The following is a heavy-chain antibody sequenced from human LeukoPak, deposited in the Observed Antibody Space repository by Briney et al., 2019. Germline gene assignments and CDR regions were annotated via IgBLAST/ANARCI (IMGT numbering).Heavy chain of an antibody. CDR2: INHSGST. CDR3: ARDHYYGSGSYPDY. D-gene: IGHD3-10*01. J-gene: IGHJ4*02. V-gene: IGHV4-34*01. CDR1: GGSFSGYY. Sequence: PSETLSLTCAVYGGSFSGYYWSWIRQPPGKGLEWIGEINHSGSTNYNPSLKSRVTISVDKSKNQFSLKLSSVTAADTAVYYCARDHYYGSGSYPDYWGQGTLVTVSS.